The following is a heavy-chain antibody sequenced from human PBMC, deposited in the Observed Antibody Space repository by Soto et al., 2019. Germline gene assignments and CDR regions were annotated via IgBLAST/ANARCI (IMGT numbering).Heavy chain of an antibody. CDR3: AKDAPGNLEWLAAFDY. CDR2: ISGSGGST. CDR1: GFTFSSYA. D-gene: IGHD6-19*01. Sequence: GGSLRLSCAASGFTFSSYAMSWVRQAPGKGLEWVSAISGSGGSTYYADSVKGRFTISRDNSKNTLYLQMNSLRAEDTAVYYCAKDAPGNLEWLAAFDYWGQGTLVTVSS. J-gene: IGHJ4*02. V-gene: IGHV3-23*01.